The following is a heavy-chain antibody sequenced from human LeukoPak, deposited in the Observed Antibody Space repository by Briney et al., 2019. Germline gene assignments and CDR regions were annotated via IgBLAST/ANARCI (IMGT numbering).Heavy chain of an antibody. V-gene: IGHV1-2*02. CDR3: ARVGTVSDPNWFDP. CDR1: GYTFTGYY. Sequence: ASVKVSCKASGYTFTGYYTHWVRQAPGQGLEWMGWINPNSGGTNYAQKFQGRVTMTRDTSISTAYMELNRLGSDDTGVYYCARVGTVSDPNWFDPWGQGTLVTVSS. J-gene: IGHJ5*02. CDR2: INPNSGGT. D-gene: IGHD4-17*01.